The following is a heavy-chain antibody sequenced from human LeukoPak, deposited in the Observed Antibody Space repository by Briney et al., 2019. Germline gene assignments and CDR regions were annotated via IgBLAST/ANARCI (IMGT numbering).Heavy chain of an antibody. Sequence: GGSLRLSCAASGFTFSSYAMNWVRQAPGKGLEWVSTISGSGGSTYYADSVKGRFTISRDNSRNTMYLQMISLRAEDTAVYFCAKSPLAYCSGGTCYLYFDNWGQGTLVTVSP. CDR3: AKSPLAYCSGGTCYLYFDN. D-gene: IGHD2-15*01. CDR1: GFTFSSYA. J-gene: IGHJ4*02. V-gene: IGHV3-23*01. CDR2: ISGSGGST.